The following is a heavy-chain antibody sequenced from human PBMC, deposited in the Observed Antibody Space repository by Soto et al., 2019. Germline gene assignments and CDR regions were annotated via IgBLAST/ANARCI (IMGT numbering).Heavy chain of an antibody. CDR2: ISSSSSTI. D-gene: IGHD1-26*01. V-gene: IGHV3-48*02. Sequence: GGSLRLSCAASGFTFSSYSMNWVRQAPGKGLEWVSYISSSSSTIYYADSVKGRFTISRDNAKNSLYLQMNSLRDEDTAVYYCARDFRSRRLGATLRYYGMDVWGQGTTVTVSS. CDR1: GFTFSSYS. CDR3: ARDFRSRRLGATLRYYGMDV. J-gene: IGHJ6*02.